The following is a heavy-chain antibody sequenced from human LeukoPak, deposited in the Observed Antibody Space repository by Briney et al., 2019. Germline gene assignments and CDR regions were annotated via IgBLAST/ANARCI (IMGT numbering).Heavy chain of an antibody. CDR2: ISVCGGST. CDR1: GFTFSSYA. Sequence: QAGGSLTLSCAVSGFTFSSYAKSWVRMAQGKGQEWVSVISVCGGSTYYAYSVKCRFTVSRDNSKNTLFLQMNSLRAEDTAVYYCAKVVGATVWGGYFDYWGQGTLVTVSS. V-gene: IGHV3-23*01. J-gene: IGHJ4*02. D-gene: IGHD1-26*01. CDR3: AKVVGATVWGGYFDY.